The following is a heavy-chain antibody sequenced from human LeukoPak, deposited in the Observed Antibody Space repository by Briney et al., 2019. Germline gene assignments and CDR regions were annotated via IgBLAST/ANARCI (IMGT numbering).Heavy chain of an antibody. CDR3: ARGTWQRLDY. Sequence: SETLSLTCTVSGGSISSSSYYWGWIRQPPGKGLEWIGEINHSGSTNYNPSLKSRVTISVDTSKNQFSLKLSSVTAADTAVYYCARGTWQRLDYWGQGTLVTVSS. J-gene: IGHJ4*02. CDR1: GGSISSSSYY. V-gene: IGHV4-39*07. CDR2: INHSGST. D-gene: IGHD6-25*01.